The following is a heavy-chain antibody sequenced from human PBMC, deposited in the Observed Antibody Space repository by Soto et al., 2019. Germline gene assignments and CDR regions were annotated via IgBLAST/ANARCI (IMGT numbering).Heavy chain of an antibody. Sequence: GGSLRLSCAASGFTFSSYAMHWVRQAPGKGLEWVAVISYDGSNKYYADSVKGRFTISRDNSKNTLYLQMNSLRAEDTAVYYCARDLGRLPLDYYYGMDVWGQGTTVTVSS. CDR3: ARDLGRLPLDYYYGMDV. CDR1: GFTFSSYA. J-gene: IGHJ6*02. V-gene: IGHV3-30-3*01. CDR2: ISYDGSNK.